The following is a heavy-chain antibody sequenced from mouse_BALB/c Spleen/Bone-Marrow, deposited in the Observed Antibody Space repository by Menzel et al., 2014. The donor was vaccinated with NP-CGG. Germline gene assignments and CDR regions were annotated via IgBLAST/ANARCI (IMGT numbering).Heavy chain of an antibody. V-gene: IGHV5-17*02. CDR2: ISSGSSTI. J-gene: IGHJ2*01. CDR1: GFTFSSFG. Sequence: EVKVGESGGGLVQPGGSRKLSCAASGFTFSSFGMHWVRQAPERGLEWVADISSGSSTIFYADTVKGRFTISRSNPKNTQFLQMTSLRSEDTAMYYCARGGNWEDFDYWGQGTTLTVSS. D-gene: IGHD4-1*01. CDR3: ARGGNWEDFDY.